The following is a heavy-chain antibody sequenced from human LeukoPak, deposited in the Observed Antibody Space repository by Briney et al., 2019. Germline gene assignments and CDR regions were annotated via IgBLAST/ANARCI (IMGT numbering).Heavy chain of an antibody. CDR3: ARAVTYGDYVFDY. CDR1: GASISSYY. Sequence: SETLSLTCTVSGASISSYYWSWIRQPPGKGLEWIGYIYYTGSTNYNPSLKSRVTISLDTSKNQFSLKLSSVTAADTAVYYCARAVTYGDYVFDYWGQGTLVTVSS. J-gene: IGHJ4*02. CDR2: IYYTGST. D-gene: IGHD4-17*01. V-gene: IGHV4-59*12.